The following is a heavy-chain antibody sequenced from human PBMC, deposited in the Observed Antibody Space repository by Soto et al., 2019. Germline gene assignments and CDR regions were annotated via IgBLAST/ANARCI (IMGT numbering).Heavy chain of an antibody. CDR2: ISAYNGNT. J-gene: IGHJ5*02. Sequence: QVQLVQSGAEVKKPGASVKVSCKASGYTFTSYGISWVRQAPGQGPEWMGGISAYNGNTDYAQKFQGRVTMTTDTSTSTAYMELRSLRSDDTAVYYCARSLRGWELFNYFDPWGQGTLVTVSS. CDR1: GYTFTSYG. V-gene: IGHV1-18*01. D-gene: IGHD1-26*01. CDR3: ARSLRGWELFNYFDP.